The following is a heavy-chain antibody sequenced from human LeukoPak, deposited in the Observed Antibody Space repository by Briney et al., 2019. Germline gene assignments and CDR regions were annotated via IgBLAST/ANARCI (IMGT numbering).Heavy chain of an antibody. Sequence: GSVKVSCKASGYTFTSYDINWVRQATGQGLEWMGWMDPNSDNTGYAQKFQGRVTMTRNTSISTAYMELSSLRSEDTAVYYCARASIAARPWRGMAPYYFYYMDVWGKGTTVTVSS. CDR2: MDPNSDNT. D-gene: IGHD6-6*01. V-gene: IGHV1-8*01. J-gene: IGHJ6*03. CDR3: ARASIAARPWRGMAPYYFYYMDV. CDR1: GYTFTSYD.